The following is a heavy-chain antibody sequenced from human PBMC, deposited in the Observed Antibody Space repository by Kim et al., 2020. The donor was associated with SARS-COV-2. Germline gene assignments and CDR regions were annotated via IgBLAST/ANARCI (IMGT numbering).Heavy chain of an antibody. J-gene: IGHJ4*02. Sequence: GGSLRLSCAASGFTFSSYAMHWVRQAPGKGLEWVAVISYDGSNKYYADSVKGRFTISRDNSKNTLYLQMNSLRAEDTAVYYCATLWFGELGLLYWGQGTL. D-gene: IGHD3-10*01. CDR1: GFTFSSYA. V-gene: IGHV3-30*04. CDR3: ATLWFGELGLLY. CDR2: ISYDGSNK.